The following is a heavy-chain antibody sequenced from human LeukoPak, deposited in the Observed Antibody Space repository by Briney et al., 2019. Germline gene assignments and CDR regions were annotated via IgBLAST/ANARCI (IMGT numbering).Heavy chain of an antibody. CDR2: IYYSGTT. D-gene: IGHD6-6*01. CDR1: GGSISSYY. V-gene: IGHV4-59*01. Sequence: SETLSLTCTVSGGSISSYYWSWIRQPPGKGLEWIGYIYYSGTTNYNPSLKSRVTISIDTSKNQFSLKLSSVTAADTAVYYCASLRHYSSSSEIDSWGQGTLVTASS. CDR3: ASLRHYSSSSEIDS. J-gene: IGHJ4*02.